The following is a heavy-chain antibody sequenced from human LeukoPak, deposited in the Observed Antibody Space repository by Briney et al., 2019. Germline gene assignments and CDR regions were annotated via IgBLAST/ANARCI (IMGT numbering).Heavy chain of an antibody. D-gene: IGHD4-23*01. J-gene: IGHJ4*02. CDR2: IRSKAYGGTT. Sequence: GGSLRLSCTASGFTFGDYAMSWFRQAPGKGLEWGGFIRSKAYGGTTEYAASVKGRFTISRDDSKSIAYLQMNSLKTEDTAVYYCTRDYGGNAYWGQGTLVTVSS. CDR1: GFTFGDYA. V-gene: IGHV3-49*03. CDR3: TRDYGGNAY.